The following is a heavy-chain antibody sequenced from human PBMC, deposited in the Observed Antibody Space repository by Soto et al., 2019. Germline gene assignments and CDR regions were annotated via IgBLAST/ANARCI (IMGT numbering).Heavy chain of an antibody. Sequence: XTLSLACTVSGGACSSSSYYWGWIRQPPGKGLEWIGSIYYSGSNYYNPSLKSRVTISVETSKNQFSLKMSSVTAADTAVYYCASLNWNYGWSDPWGQEPLSP. D-gene: IGHD1-7*01. CDR1: GGACSSSSYY. CDR3: ASLNWNYGWSDP. V-gene: IGHV4-39*01. CDR2: IYYSGSN. J-gene: IGHJ5*02.